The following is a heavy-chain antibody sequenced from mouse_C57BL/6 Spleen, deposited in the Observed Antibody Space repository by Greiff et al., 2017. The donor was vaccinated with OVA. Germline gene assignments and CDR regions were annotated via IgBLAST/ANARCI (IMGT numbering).Heavy chain of an antibody. CDR2: IDPSDSYT. CDR3: ARELKGFAY. Sequence: QVQLKPPGAELVMPGASVKLSCKASGYTFTSYWMHWVKQRPGQGLEWIGEIDPSDSYTNYNQKFKGKSTLTGDKSASTAYMQRSSLTAEDSAVYYCARELKGFAYWGQGTLVTVSA. V-gene: IGHV1-69*01. CDR1: GYTFTSYW. J-gene: IGHJ3*01. D-gene: IGHD1-3*01.